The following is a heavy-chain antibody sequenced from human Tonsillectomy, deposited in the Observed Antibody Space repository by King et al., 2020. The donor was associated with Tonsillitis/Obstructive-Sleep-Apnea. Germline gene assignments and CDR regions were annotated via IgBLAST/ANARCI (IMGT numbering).Heavy chain of an antibody. J-gene: IGHJ4*02. D-gene: IGHD3-22*01. CDR3: ARVHPDYYDDDSTYPYYFDY. V-gene: IGHV4-39*01. Sequence: LQLQESGPGLVKPSETLSLTCTVSGVSISSSSYYWGWIRQPPGKGLEWIGSIFYTGSTYYNPSLKSRVTISVDTSKNQFSLKLSSVTAADTAMYCCARVHPDYYDDDSTYPYYFDYWGQGTLVTVSS. CDR1: GVSISSSSYY. CDR2: IFYTGST.